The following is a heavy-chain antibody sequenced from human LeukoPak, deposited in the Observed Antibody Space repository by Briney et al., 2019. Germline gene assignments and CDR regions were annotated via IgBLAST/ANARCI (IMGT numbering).Heavy chain of an antibody. CDR3: AKDRYCSSTSCYLNWFDP. Sequence: PGGSLRLSCAASGFTFSSYAMSWVRQAPGKGLEWVSAISGSGGSTYYADSVKGRFTISRDNSKNTLYLQMNSLRAEDTAVYYRAKDRYCSSTSCYLNWFDPWGQGTLVTVSS. CDR1: GFTFSSYA. CDR2: ISGSGGST. J-gene: IGHJ5*02. D-gene: IGHD2-2*01. V-gene: IGHV3-23*01.